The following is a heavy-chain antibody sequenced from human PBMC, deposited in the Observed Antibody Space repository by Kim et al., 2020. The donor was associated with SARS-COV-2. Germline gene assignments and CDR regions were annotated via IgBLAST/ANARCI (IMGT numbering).Heavy chain of an antibody. CDR2: ISYDGSYK. CDR3: AREAAMVRGVMNAFDI. V-gene: IGHV3-30*04. J-gene: IGHJ3*02. D-gene: IGHD3-10*01. Sequence: GGSLRLSCAASGISFSGYAMHWVRQAPGKGLEWVAVISYDGSYKDYADSVKGRFSISRDNSKNTLYLQMNSLRAEDTALYYCAREAAMVRGVMNAFDIWGQGTRVTVSS. CDR1: GISFSGYA.